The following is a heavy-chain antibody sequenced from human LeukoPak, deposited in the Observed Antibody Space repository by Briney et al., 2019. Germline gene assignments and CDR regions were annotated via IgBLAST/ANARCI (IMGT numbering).Heavy chain of an antibody. CDR3: ARSLSWGDFWFDP. CDR1: GGSISSGSYY. V-gene: IGHV4-61*02. Sequence: SETLSLTCPVSGGSISSGSYYWSWIRQPAGKGLEWIGRIYTSGSTNYNPSLKSRVTISVDTSKNQFSLKLCSVTAADTAVYYCARSLSWGDFWFDPWGQGTLVTVSS. CDR2: IYTSGST. D-gene: IGHD2-21*02. J-gene: IGHJ5*02.